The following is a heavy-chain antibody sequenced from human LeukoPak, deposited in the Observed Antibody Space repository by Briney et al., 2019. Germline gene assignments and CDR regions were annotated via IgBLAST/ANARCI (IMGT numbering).Heavy chain of an antibody. Sequence: PGGSLRLSCAASGFTFSSYAMSWVRQAPGKGLEWVSGIGTNGGSTSYADSVKGRFTISRDNPRNTLYMQMNSLSAEDTAVYYCSVMHRYYDGSGYWVQWGQGTLVTVSS. D-gene: IGHD3-22*01. V-gene: IGHV3-23*01. CDR2: IGTNGGST. CDR1: GFTFSSYA. CDR3: SVMHRYYDGSGYWVQ. J-gene: IGHJ4*02.